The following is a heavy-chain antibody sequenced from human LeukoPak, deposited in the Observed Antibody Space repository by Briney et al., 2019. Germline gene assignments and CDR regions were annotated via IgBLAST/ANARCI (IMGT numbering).Heavy chain of an antibody. J-gene: IGHJ4*02. CDR1: GFTFSSYG. D-gene: IGHD3-3*01. V-gene: IGHV3-21*01. CDR3: ARDLAPSPYYDFWSGTTELPGDY. Sequence: PGGSLRLSCAASGFTFSSYGMNWVRQAPGKGLEWVSSISSSSSYIYYADSVKGRFTISRDNAKNSLYLQMNSLRAEDTAVYYCARDLAPSPYYDFWSGTTELPGDYWGQGTLVTVSS. CDR2: ISSSSSYI.